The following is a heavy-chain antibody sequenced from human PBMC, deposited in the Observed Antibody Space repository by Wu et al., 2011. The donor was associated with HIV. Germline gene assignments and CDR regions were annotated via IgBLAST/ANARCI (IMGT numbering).Heavy chain of an antibody. CDR2: IIPIFGTA. D-gene: IGHD4-17*01. V-gene: IGHV1-69*14. Sequence: QVQLVQSGAEVKKPGSSVKVSCKASGGTFNSYGITWVRQAPGQGLEWMGGIIPIFGTANYAQKFQGRVTITADKSTSTAYMELSSLRSEDTAVYYCARGTVTRNDAFDIWGQGTMVTVSS. CDR3: ARGTVTRNDAFDI. CDR1: GGTFNSYG. J-gene: IGHJ3*02.